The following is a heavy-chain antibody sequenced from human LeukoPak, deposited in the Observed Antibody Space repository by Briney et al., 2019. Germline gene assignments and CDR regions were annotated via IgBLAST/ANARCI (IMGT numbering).Heavy chain of an antibody. Sequence: PSETLSLTCTVSGGSISSSYWNWIRQPPGRGLEWIGHIYNSGSTNYNPSLKSRVTISVDTSKNRLSLKLSSVTAADTAVYYCARDYYDSSGYYHFDYWGQGTLVTASS. CDR1: GGSISSSY. J-gene: IGHJ4*02. D-gene: IGHD3-22*01. CDR3: ARDYYDSSGYYHFDY. V-gene: IGHV4-59*01. CDR2: IYNSGST.